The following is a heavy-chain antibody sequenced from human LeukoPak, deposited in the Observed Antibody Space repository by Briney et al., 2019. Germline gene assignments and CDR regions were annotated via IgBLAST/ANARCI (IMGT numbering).Heavy chain of an antibody. V-gene: IGHV3-23*01. CDR3: AKRGYSSGWQFDY. CDR1: GFTFRSYA. D-gene: IGHD6-19*01. J-gene: IGHJ4*02. CDR2: ISGSGGST. Sequence: GGSLRLSCTASGFTFRSYAMSWVRQAPGKGLEWVTLISGSGGSTYYADSVKGRFIISRDNSKNTLSLQMNSLRAEDTAVYYCAKRGYSSGWQFDYWGQGTLVTVSS.